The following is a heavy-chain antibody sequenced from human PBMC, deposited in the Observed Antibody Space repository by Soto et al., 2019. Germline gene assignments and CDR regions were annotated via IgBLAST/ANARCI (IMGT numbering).Heavy chain of an antibody. CDR2: INHSGST. CDR1: GGSFSGYY. V-gene: IGHV4-34*01. J-gene: IGHJ5*02. D-gene: IGHD6-13*01. Sequence: PSETLSLTCAVYGGSFSGYYWSWIRQPPGKGLEWIGEINHSGSTNYNPSLKSRVTISVDTSKNQFSLKLSSVTAADTAVYYCARGGHSSTSNWFDPWGQGTLVTVSS. CDR3: ARGGHSSTSNWFDP.